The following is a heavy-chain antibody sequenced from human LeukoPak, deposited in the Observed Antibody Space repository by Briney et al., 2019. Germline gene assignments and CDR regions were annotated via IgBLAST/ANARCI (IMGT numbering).Heavy chain of an antibody. CDR1: VFTFSSYS. CDR3: ASDCPSGYCSSTSDDY. V-gene: IGHV3-21*01. D-gene: IGHD2-2*01. Sequence: GESLRLSCAASVFTFSSYSMNWVRQAPGKGLEWVSSISSSSSYIYYADSVKGRFTISRDNAKNSLYLQMNSLRAEDTAVYYCASDCPSGYCSSTSDDYWGQGNLVTVSS. J-gene: IGHJ4*02. CDR2: ISSSSSYI.